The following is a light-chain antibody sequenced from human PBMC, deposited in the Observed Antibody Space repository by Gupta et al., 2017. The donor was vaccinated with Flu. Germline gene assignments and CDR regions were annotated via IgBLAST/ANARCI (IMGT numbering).Light chain of an antibody. Sequence: QSALTQPASVSGSPGQSITISCAGTSNDVGGYKFVSWYQQHPGKAPKLMIYEVSNRPAGVSNRFSGSKSGNTASVTISGRQAEEEADYYCSSYASSSTLVFGGGTKLTVL. CDR2: EVS. CDR1: SNDVGGYKF. V-gene: IGLV2-14*01. J-gene: IGLJ3*02. CDR3: SSYASSSTLV.